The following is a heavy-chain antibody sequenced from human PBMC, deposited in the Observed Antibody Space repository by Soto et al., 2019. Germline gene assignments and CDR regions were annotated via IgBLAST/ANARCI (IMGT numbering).Heavy chain of an antibody. V-gene: IGHV3-74*01. D-gene: IGHD6-19*01. J-gene: IGHJ5*02. CDR2: INSDGSST. CDR3: APASGWYGDNWFDP. CDR1: GFTFSSYW. Sequence: GGSLRLSCAASGFTFSSYWMHWVRQAPGKGLVWVSRINSDGSSTSYADSVKGRFTISRDNAKNTLYLQMNSLRAEDTAVYYCAPASGWYGDNWFDPWGQGTLLTVCS.